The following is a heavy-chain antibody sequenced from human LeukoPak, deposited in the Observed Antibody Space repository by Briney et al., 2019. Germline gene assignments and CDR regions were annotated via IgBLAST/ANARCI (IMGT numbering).Heavy chain of an antibody. CDR3: ARELGTAMVLDAFDI. V-gene: IGHV3-30*03. D-gene: IGHD5-18*01. CDR1: GFTFSSYS. Sequence: GGSLRLSCAASGFTFSSYSMSWVRQAPGKGLEWVAVISYDGSNKYYADSVKGRFTISRDNSKNTLYLQMNSLRAEDTAVYYCARELGTAMVLDAFDIWGQGTMVTVSS. J-gene: IGHJ3*02. CDR2: ISYDGSNK.